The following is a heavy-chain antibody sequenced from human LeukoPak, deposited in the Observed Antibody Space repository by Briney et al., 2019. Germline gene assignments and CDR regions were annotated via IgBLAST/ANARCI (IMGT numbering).Heavy chain of an antibody. Sequence: PGRSLRLSCAASGFTFSSHGMHWVRQAPGKGLEWVAVIWYDGSNYYYADSVKGRFTISRDNARNSLFLRMNSLRDEDTAVYYCARVGRGVYGMDVWGQGTTVTVSS. CDR3: ARVGRGVYGMDV. V-gene: IGHV3-33*01. J-gene: IGHJ6*02. CDR1: GFTFSSHG. D-gene: IGHD3-10*01. CDR2: IWYDGSNY.